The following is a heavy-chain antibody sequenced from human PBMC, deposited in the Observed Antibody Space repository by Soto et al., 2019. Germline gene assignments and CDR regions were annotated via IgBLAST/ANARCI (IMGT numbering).Heavy chain of an antibody. CDR2: LYYSGST. CDR3: ARNYGWSNPKWWFDP. J-gene: IGHJ5*02. V-gene: IGHV4-31*03. Sequence: QVQLQESGPGLVKPSQTLSLTCTVSGGSISSGGYYWSWIRQHPGKGREWIGYLYYSGSTYYNPSLKSRVTISVDTSKNQFSLKLSSVTAADTAVYYCARNYGWSNPKWWFDPWGQGTLVTVSS. CDR1: GGSISSGGYY. D-gene: IGHD6-19*01.